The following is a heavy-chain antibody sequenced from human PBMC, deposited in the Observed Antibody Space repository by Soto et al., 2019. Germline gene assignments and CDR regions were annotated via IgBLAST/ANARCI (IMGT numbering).Heavy chain of an antibody. V-gene: IGHV4-38-2*01. CDR1: GYSISSGYY. J-gene: IGHJ6*02. CDR3: ARGIGFDYDILTGYYYYYYGMDV. D-gene: IGHD3-9*01. CDR2: IYHSGST. Sequence: SETLSLTCAVSGYSISSGYYWGWIRQPPGKGLEWIGSIYHSGSTYYNPSLKSRVTISVDTSKNQFSLKLSSVTTADTAVYYCARGIGFDYDILTGYYYYYYGMDVWGQGTTVTVSS.